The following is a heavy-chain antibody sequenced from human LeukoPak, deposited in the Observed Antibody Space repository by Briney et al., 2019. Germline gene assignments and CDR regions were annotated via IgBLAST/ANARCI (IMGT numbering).Heavy chain of an antibody. Sequence: SETLSLTCTVSGGSISSYYWSWIRQPPGKGLEWIGYIYYSGSTNYNPSLKSRVTISVDTSKNQFALKLSSVTAADTAVYYCARGLDYDAFDIWGQGTMVTVSS. D-gene: IGHD3/OR15-3a*01. CDR2: IYYSGST. CDR3: ARGLDYDAFDI. CDR1: GGSISSYY. V-gene: IGHV4-59*01. J-gene: IGHJ3*02.